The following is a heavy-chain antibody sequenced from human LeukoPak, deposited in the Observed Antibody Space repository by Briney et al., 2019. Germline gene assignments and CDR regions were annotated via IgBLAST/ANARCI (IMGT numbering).Heavy chain of an antibody. J-gene: IGHJ4*02. CDR3: GTGWAVDY. CDR1: GGSFSGYY. CDR2: INHSGST. Sequence: SETLSLTCAVYGGSFSGYYWSWIRQPPGKGLEWIGEINHSGSTNYNPSLKSRVTISVDTSKNQFSLKLSSVTAADTAVYYCGTGWAVDYWGQGTLVTVS. V-gene: IGHV4-34*01. D-gene: IGHD7-27*01.